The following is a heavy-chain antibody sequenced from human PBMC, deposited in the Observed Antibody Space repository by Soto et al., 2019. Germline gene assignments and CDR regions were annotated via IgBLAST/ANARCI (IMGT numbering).Heavy chain of an antibody. Sequence: SETCPSPALSLVPPSAALVTSGWIRQPPGKGLEWIGIMYYNGRTNYNPYLKSRVTISIDTSNNQFSLKLNSVTAADTAVYYCASHLGTTTRGYFQHWGQGILVTVSS. CDR1: VPPSAALVT. CDR3: ASHLGTTTRGYFQH. D-gene: IGHD4-17*01. J-gene: IGHJ1*01. V-gene: IGHV4-39*07. CDR2: MYYNGRT.